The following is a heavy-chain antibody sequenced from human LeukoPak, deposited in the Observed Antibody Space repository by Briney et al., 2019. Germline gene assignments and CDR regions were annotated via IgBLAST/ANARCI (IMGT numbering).Heavy chain of an antibody. CDR3: AGIVATNDAFDI. CDR2: INPSGGST. J-gene: IGHJ3*02. CDR1: GYTFTSYY. V-gene: IGHV1-46*03. Sequence: GASEKVSCKASGYTFTSYYMYWVRQAPGQGLEWMGIINPSGGSTSYAQKFQGRVTMTRDTSTSTVYMELSGLRSEDTAVYYCAGIVATNDAFDIWGQGTMVTVSS. D-gene: IGHD5-12*01.